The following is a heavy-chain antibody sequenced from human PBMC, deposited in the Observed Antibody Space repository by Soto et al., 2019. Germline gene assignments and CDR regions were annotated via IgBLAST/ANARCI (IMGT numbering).Heavy chain of an antibody. CDR3: ARHTPAISISDH. D-gene: IGHD2-15*01. CDR1: GGSISSSSYY. J-gene: IGHJ4*02. V-gene: IGHV4-39*01. Sequence: SETLSLTCTVSGGSISSSSYYWGWIRQPPGKGLEWIGSIYYSGSTYYNPSLKSRVTISVDTSKNQFSLKLSSVTAADTAVYSCARHTPAISISDHWGQGTLVTVSS. CDR2: IYYSGST.